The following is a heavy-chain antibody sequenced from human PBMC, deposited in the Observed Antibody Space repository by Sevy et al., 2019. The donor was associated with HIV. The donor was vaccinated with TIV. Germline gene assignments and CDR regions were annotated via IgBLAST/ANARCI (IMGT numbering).Heavy chain of an antibody. CDR3: AKGSRKYYYDSSGYYGD. CDR1: GFTLSNYA. D-gene: IGHD3-22*01. V-gene: IGHV3-23*01. Sequence: GGSLRLSCVASGFTLSNYAMSWVRQAPGKGLEWVSILSASGGSTYYAESVKGRVTISRDNSKNTLVREMNSLRGEDTAVYYCAKGSRKYYYDSSGYYGDWGQGTLVTVSS. CDR2: LSASGGST. J-gene: IGHJ4*01.